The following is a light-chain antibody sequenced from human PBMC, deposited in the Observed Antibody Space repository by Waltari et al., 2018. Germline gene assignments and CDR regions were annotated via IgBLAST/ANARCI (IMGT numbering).Light chain of an antibody. J-gene: IGKJ1*01. V-gene: IGKV1-9*01. CDR2: AAS. CDR3: QQLNTYSWT. CDR1: RGISSY. Sequence: DIHLTQSPSYLSASVGDRVTITCRASRGISSYLAWYQQKPGKAPKLLIYAASTLQSGVPLRFSGSGSGTAFTLTISSLQPEDFATSYCQQLNTYSWTFGQGTKVEIK.